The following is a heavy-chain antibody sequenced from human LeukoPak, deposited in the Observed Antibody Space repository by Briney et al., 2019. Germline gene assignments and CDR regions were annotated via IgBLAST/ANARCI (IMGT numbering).Heavy chain of an antibody. J-gene: IGHJ4*02. CDR1: GFTFSSYA. D-gene: IGHD6-13*01. CDR3: ARDKQQRIDY. Sequence: TGGSLRLSCAASGFTFSSYAMSWVRQAPGKGLEWVSAISGSGGSTYYADSVKGRFTISRDNSKNTLYLQMNSLRAEDTAVYYCARDKQQRIDYWGQGTLVTVSS. CDR2: ISGSGGST. V-gene: IGHV3-23*01.